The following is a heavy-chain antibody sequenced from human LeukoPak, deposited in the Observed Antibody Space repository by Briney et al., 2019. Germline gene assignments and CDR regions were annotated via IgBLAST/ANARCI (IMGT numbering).Heavy chain of an antibody. V-gene: IGHV4-61*02. J-gene: IGHJ6*03. CDR1: GGSISSGSYY. Sequence: SETLSLTCTVSGGSISSGSYYWSWTRQPAGKGLEWIGRIYTSGSTNYNPSLKSRVTISVDTSKNQFSLNLSSVTAADTAVYYCARGASSSSAIGYYYYYMDVWGKGTTVTVSS. D-gene: IGHD6-6*01. CDR2: IYTSGST. CDR3: ARGASSSSAIGYYYYYMDV.